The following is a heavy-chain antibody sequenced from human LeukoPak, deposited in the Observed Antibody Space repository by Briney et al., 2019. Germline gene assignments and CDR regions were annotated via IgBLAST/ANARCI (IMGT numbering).Heavy chain of an antibody. Sequence: PGGSLRLSCAASGFTFSSYAMSWVRQAPGKGLEWVSAISGSGGSTYYADSVKGRFTISSDNAKNSLYLQMNSLRAEDTAVYYCAIPPLSGTGSSRPLAGVDAWGQGTTVTVSS. J-gene: IGHJ6*02. D-gene: IGHD3-10*01. CDR3: AIPPLSGTGSSRPLAGVDA. V-gene: IGHV3-23*01. CDR2: ISGSGGST. CDR1: GFTFSSYA.